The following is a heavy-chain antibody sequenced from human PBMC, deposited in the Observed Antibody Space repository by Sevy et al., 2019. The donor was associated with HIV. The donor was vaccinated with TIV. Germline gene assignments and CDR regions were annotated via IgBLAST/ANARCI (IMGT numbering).Heavy chain of an antibody. V-gene: IGHV3-20*04. CDR3: ARNTGFAYGDNWFDP. D-gene: IGHD5-12*01. CDR1: GFTFENYG. Sequence: GGSLRLSCAASGFTFENYGMSWVRQAPGKGLEWVTGINWNGGIKNYVDSVKGRFTISRDNAQNSLNLQMDSLRVEDTAVYYCARNTGFAYGDNWFDPWGQGTLVTVSS. CDR2: INWNGGIK. J-gene: IGHJ5*02.